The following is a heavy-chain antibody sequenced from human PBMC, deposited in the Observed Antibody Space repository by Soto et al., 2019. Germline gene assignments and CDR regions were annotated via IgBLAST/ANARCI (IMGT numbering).Heavy chain of an antibody. CDR1: GGSISSSSYY. CDR2: IYYSGST. Sequence: LSLTCTVSGGSISSSSYYWGWIRQPPGKGLEWIGSIYYSGSTYYNPSLKSRVTISVDTSKNQFSLKLSSVTAADTAVYYCANGITMVRGNWFDPWGQGTLVTV. J-gene: IGHJ5*02. V-gene: IGHV4-39*01. D-gene: IGHD3-10*01. CDR3: ANGITMVRGNWFDP.